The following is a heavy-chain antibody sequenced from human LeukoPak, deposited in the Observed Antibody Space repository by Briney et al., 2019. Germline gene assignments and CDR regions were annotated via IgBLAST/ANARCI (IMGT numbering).Heavy chain of an antibody. CDR3: ARGIPNSYGKDY. V-gene: IGHV3-74*01. Sequence: PGGSLRLSCAASGFTFSSHWMHWVRQAPGKGLVWVSRIKGDGSSTSYADSAKGRLTISRDNAKNTVYLQMNSLRGEDTAVYYCARGIPNSYGKDYWGQGTLVTVSS. J-gene: IGHJ4*02. CDR1: GFTFSSHW. CDR2: IKGDGSST. D-gene: IGHD3-16*01.